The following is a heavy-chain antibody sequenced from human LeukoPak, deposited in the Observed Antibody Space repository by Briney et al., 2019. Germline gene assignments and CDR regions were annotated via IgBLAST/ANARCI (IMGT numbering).Heavy chain of an antibody. CDR3: ARVGGGGGVIASPWY. J-gene: IGHJ4*02. V-gene: IGHV4-38-2*01. D-gene: IGHD3-16*02. CDR2: IYHSGST. CDR1: GDSVSTTSAG. Sequence: SQTLSLTCAISGDSVSTTSAGWNWIRQPPGKGLEWIGSIYHSGSTYYNPSLKSRVTISVDTSKNQFSLKLSSVTAADTAVYYCARVGGGGGVIASPWYWGQGTLVTVSS.